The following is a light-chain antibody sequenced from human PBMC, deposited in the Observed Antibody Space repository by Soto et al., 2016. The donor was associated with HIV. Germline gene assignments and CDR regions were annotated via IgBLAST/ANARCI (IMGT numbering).Light chain of an antibody. J-gene: IGLJ2*01. CDR3: QVWDSNTGV. V-gene: IGLV3-1*01. CDR2: EDS. CDR1: KLGDKY. Sequence: SYELTQPPSVSVSSGQTASITCPGDKLGDKYVCWYQQRPGQSPVLVIYEDSKRPSGIPERFSGSISGNTATLTISGTQAMDEADYYCQVWDSNTGVFGGGTELTVL.